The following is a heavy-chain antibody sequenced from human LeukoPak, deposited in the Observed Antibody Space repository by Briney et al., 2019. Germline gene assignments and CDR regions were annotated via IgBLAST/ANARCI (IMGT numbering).Heavy chain of an antibody. V-gene: IGHV3-21*01. J-gene: IGHJ4*02. Sequence: PGGSLRLSCAASGFAFSSYSMNWVRQAPGKGLEWVSSISSSSSYIYYADSAKGRFTISRDNAKNSLYLQMNSLRAEDTAVYYCARGYGGTRGDYWGQGTLVTVSS. CDR2: ISSSSSYI. D-gene: IGHD4-23*01. CDR3: ARGYGGTRGDY. CDR1: GFAFSSYS.